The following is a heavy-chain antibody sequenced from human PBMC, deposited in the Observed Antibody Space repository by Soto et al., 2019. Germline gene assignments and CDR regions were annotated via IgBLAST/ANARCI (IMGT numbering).Heavy chain of an antibody. CDR3: ARAASSSGWYYFGY. Sequence: PGGSLRLSCAASGFTFSSYSMNWVRQAPGKGLEWVSYISSSSSTIYYADSVKGRFTISRDNAKNSLYLQMNSLRDQDTAVYYCARAASSSGWYYFGYWAQGPLVTVSS. CDR2: ISSSSSTI. D-gene: IGHD6-19*01. V-gene: IGHV3-48*02. J-gene: IGHJ4*02. CDR1: GFTFSSYS.